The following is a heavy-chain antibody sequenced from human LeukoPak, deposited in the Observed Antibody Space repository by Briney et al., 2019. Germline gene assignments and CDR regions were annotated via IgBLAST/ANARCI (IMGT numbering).Heavy chain of an antibody. CDR1: GFSFSNYW. CDR3: ARDASLYCSGNDCYWAFDR. Sequence: GGSLRLSCVASGFSFSNYWMSWVRQAPGKGLEWVANMKQDESKTYYVDSVKGRFTISRGNAKNSLYLQINSLRAEDTAVYYCARDASLYCSGNDCYWAFDRWGQGTLVTVSS. J-gene: IGHJ5*02. V-gene: IGHV3-7*01. D-gene: IGHD2-2*01. CDR2: MKQDESKT.